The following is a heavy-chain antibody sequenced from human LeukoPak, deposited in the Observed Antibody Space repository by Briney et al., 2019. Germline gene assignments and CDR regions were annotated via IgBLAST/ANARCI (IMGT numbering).Heavy chain of an antibody. V-gene: IGHV3-30-3*01. CDR2: ISYDGSSK. J-gene: IGHJ4*02. CDR1: GFTFSSFA. D-gene: IGHD3-16*02. CDR3: ARDIGYSDY. Sequence: GGSLRLYCAASGFTFSSFAMHWVRQAPGKGLEWVEVISYDGSSKYYADSVKGRFTISRDNSKNTLYVQMNSLRADDTAVYYCARDIGYSDYWGQGTLVTVSS.